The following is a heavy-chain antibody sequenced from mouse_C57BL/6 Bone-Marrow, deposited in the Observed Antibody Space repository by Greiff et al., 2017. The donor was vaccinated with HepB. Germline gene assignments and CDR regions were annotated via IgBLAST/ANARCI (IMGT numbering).Heavy chain of an antibody. J-gene: IGHJ3*01. V-gene: IGHV1-53*01. CDR2: INPSNGGT. Sequence: VKLMESGTELVKPGASVKLSCKASGYTFTSYWMHWVKQRPGQGLEWIGNINPSNGGTNYNEKFKSKATLTVDKSSSTAYMQLSSLTSEDSAVYYCARGGPGWRFAYWGQGTLVTVSA. CDR3: ARGGPGWRFAY. D-gene: IGHD1-1*02. CDR1: GYTFTSYW.